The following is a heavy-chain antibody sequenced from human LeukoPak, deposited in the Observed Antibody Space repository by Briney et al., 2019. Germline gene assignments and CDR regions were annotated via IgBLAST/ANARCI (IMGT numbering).Heavy chain of an antibody. D-gene: IGHD3-10*01. CDR2: ISYDGSNK. Sequence: GGSLRLSCAASGFTFSSYGMHWVRQAPGKGLEWVAVISYDGSNKYYADSVKGRFTISRDNSKNTLYLQMNSLRAEDTAVYYCAKDRSYLGTYSQHWGQGTLVTVSS. CDR3: AKDRSYLGTYSQH. V-gene: IGHV3-30*18. CDR1: GFTFSSYG. J-gene: IGHJ1*01.